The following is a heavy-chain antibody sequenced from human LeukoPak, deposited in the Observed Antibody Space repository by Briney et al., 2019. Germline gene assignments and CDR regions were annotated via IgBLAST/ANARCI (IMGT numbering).Heavy chain of an antibody. CDR3: ARDLGVSGLDI. Sequence: ASVKVSCKASGYTFTSYYMHWVRQAPGQGLEWMGIINPSGGSTSYAQEFQGRVTMTRDMSTSTVYMELSSLRSEDTAVYYCARDLGVSGLDIWGQGTMVTVSS. V-gene: IGHV1-46*01. CDR2: INPSGGST. J-gene: IGHJ3*02. CDR1: GYTFTSYY. D-gene: IGHD6-19*01.